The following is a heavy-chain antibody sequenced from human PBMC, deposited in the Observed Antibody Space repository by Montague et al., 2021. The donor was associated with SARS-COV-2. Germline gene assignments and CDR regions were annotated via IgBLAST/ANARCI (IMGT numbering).Heavy chain of an antibody. CDR3: ARNEEGYGYFDL. J-gene: IGHJ2*01. D-gene: IGHD1-1*01. CDR2: IYYTGST. CDR1: GGSISSTDHF. V-gene: IGHV4-39*01. Sequence: SETLSLTCTVSGGSISSTDHFWGWIRQPQGKGLEWIGSIYYTGSTFYTPSPKSRVTISVDTSKNEFSLKLISVTATDTAVYYCARNEEGYGYFDLWGRGTLVTVSS.